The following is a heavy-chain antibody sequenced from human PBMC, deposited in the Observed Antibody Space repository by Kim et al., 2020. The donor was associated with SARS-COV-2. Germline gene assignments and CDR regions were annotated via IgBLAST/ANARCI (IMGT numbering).Heavy chain of an antibody. CDR2: INHSGST. CDR1: GGSFSGYY. J-gene: IGHJ6*02. V-gene: IGHV4-34*01. D-gene: IGHD6-13*01. Sequence: SETLSLTCAVYGGSFSGYYWSWIRQPPGKGLEWIGEINHSGSTNYNPSLKSRVTISVDTSKNQFSLKLSSVTAADTAVYYCARRGIAAAGAYGMDVWGQGTTVTVSS. CDR3: ARRGIAAAGAYGMDV.